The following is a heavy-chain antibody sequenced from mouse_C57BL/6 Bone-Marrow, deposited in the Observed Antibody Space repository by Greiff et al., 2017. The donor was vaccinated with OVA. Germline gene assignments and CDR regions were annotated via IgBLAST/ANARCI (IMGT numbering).Heavy chain of an antibody. V-gene: IGHV1-82*01. Sequence: VQVVESGPELVKPGASVKISCKASGYAFSSSWMNWVKQRPGKGLEWIGRIYPGDGDTNYNGKFKGKATLTADKSSSTAYMQLSSLTSEDSAVYFCAREGAYYSNYEGSFDYWGQGTTLTVSS. D-gene: IGHD2-5*01. CDR2: IYPGDGDT. J-gene: IGHJ2*01. CDR1: GYAFSSSW. CDR3: AREGAYYSNYEGSFDY.